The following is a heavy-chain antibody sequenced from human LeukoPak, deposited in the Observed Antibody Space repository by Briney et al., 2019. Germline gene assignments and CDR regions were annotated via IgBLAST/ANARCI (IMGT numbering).Heavy chain of an antibody. J-gene: IGHJ4*02. Sequence: AGSLRLSCAASGFTFSSYSMNWVRQAPGKGLEWVSYICSSGSTIYYAASVKGRFTFFNNNANKSLYLQMNSLVAEDTAVYYCARRGSRDSSGYFIDYWGQGTLVTGSS. CDR2: ICSSGSTI. D-gene: IGHD3-22*01. V-gene: IGHV3-48*01. CDR3: ARRGSRDSSGYFIDY. CDR1: GFTFSSYS.